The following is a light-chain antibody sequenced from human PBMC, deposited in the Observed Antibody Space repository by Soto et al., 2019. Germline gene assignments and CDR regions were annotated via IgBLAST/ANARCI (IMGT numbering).Light chain of an antibody. V-gene: IGKV3-20*01. J-gene: IGKJ1*01. Sequence: IVLTQSTCALSLPTGEGATLSCGASQSVSSSYLAWYQQKPGQAPRLLIYGASSRATGIPDRFSGSEYGTDFTLTISRLETEDVAVYYCQQYGSSPRTFGEGTKVDI. CDR2: GAS. CDR1: QSVSSSY. CDR3: QQYGSSPRT.